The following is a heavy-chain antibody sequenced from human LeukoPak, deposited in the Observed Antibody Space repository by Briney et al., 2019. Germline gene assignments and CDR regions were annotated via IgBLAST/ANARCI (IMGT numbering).Heavy chain of an antibody. J-gene: IGHJ4*02. CDR3: ARGIAVAGTGFGY. D-gene: IGHD6-19*01. V-gene: IGHV3-30-3*01. CDR1: GFTFSSYA. Sequence: GGSLRLSCAASGFTFSSYAMHWVRQAPGKGLEWVAVISYDGSNKYYADSVKGRFTISRDNSKNTLYPQMNSLRAEDTAVYYCARGIAVAGTGFGYWGQGTLVTVSS. CDR2: ISYDGSNK.